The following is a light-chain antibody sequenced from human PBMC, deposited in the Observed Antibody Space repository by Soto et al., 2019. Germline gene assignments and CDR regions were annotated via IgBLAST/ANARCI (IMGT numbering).Light chain of an antibody. J-gene: IGKJ5*01. CDR2: DAS. V-gene: IGKV3-15*01. Sequence: EIVLTQSPATLSVSPGERATLSCRASQSIRDNLAWYQQKPGQTSRLLISDASTRATTIPARFSGSGSGTEFTLTINRLQSEDFAVYYCQHYHDWRITFGQGTRLEIK. CDR1: QSIRDN. CDR3: QHYHDWRIT.